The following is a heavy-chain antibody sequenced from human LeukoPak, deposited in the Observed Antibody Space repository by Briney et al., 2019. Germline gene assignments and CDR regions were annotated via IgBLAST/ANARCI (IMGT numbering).Heavy chain of an antibody. CDR1: GYTFTSYG. J-gene: IGHJ3*02. CDR3: AGDEYYYDSSGYYLTAHAFDI. V-gene: IGHV1-18*01. D-gene: IGHD3-22*01. CDR2: ISAYNGNT. Sequence: ASVKVSCKASGYTFTSYGISWVRQAPGQGLEWMGWISAYNGNTNYAQKLQGRVTMTTDTSTSTAYMELRSLRSDDTAVYYCAGDEYYYDSSGYYLTAHAFDIWGQGTMVTVSS.